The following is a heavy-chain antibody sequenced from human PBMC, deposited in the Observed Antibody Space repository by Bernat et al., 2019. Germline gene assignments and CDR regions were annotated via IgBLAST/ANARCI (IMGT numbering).Heavy chain of an antibody. V-gene: IGHV3-15*07. D-gene: IGHD2-2*01. CDR1: GFTFSNAW. CDR2: IKSKTDGGTT. CDR3: TTGGMPVDYYYGMDV. J-gene: IGHJ6*02. Sequence: EVQLVESGGGLVKPGGSLRLSCAASGFTFSNAWMNWVRQAPGKGLEWVGRIKSKTDGGTTDYAAPGKGRFTISRDDSKNTLYLQMNSLKTEDTAVYYCTTGGMPVDYYYGMDVWGQGTTVTVSS.